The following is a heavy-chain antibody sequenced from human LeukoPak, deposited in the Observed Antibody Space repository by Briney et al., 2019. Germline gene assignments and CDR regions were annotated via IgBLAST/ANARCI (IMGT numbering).Heavy chain of an antibody. D-gene: IGHD5-18*01. V-gene: IGHV3-15*01. CDR3: TTYRSGAYSYDC. CDR1: GLSFNNAY. Sequence: GGSLRLSCAASGLSFNNAYMTWVRQAPGKGLEWVGRIKNKNDGGTTAYAASVKGRFTISRDDSKNTLYLEMNSLKTEDTAVYYCTTYRSGAYSYDCWGQGTLVTVSS. J-gene: IGHJ4*02. CDR2: IKNKNDGGTT.